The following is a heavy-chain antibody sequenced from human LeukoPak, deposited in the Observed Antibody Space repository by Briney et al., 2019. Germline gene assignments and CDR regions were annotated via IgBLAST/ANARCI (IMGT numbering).Heavy chain of an antibody. Sequence: GGSLRLSCAASGFTLSSFSMNWVRQAPGKGLEWVSSISSSSSYIYYADSVKGRFTISRDNAKNSLYLQMNSLRAEDTAVYYCERPEGYCSSTSCQYYYYYYMDVWGKGTTVTVSS. CDR1: GFTLSSFS. J-gene: IGHJ6*03. CDR2: ISSSSSYI. V-gene: IGHV3-21*01. CDR3: ERPEGYCSSTSCQYYYYYYMDV. D-gene: IGHD2-2*01.